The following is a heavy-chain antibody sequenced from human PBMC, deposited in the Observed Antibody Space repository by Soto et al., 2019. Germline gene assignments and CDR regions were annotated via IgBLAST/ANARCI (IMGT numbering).Heavy chain of an antibody. Sequence: PGGSLRLSCAASGFTFSSYAMHWVRQAPGKGLEWVAVISYDGSNKYYADSVKGRFTISRDNSKNTLYLQMNSLRAEDTAVYYCALAQQQFCIDYWGQGTLVTVSS. CDR1: GFTFSSYA. D-gene: IGHD6-13*01. J-gene: IGHJ4*02. CDR3: ALAQQQFCIDY. CDR2: ISYDGSNK. V-gene: IGHV3-30-3*01.